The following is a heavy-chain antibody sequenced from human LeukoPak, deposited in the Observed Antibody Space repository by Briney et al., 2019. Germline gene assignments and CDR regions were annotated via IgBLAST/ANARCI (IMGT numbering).Heavy chain of an antibody. CDR1: GYTFTGYY. J-gene: IGHJ4*02. CDR2: INPNSGGT. Sequence: ASVKVSCKASGYTFTGYYMHWVRQAPGQGLEWMGWINPNSGGTNYAQKFQGRVTMTRDTSISTAYMELSRLRSDDTAVYYCARDQDCSSTSCHPTPGYWGQGTLVTVSS. V-gene: IGHV1-2*02. CDR3: ARDQDCSSTSCHPTPGY. D-gene: IGHD2-2*01.